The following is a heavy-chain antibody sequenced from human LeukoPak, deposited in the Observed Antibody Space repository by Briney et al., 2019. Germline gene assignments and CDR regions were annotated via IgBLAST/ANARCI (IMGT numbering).Heavy chain of an antibody. CDR3: ARDHGSNSAFDI. J-gene: IGHJ3*02. D-gene: IGHD2-8*01. CDR1: GFNFNTYA. CDR2: IAYDGTDK. V-gene: IGHV3-30*04. Sequence: PGGSLRLCCAASGFNFNTYAMHWVRQAPGKGLEWVAVIAYDGTDKHYADSVKGRFTISRDNSKNTLFLQMNSLRPGDTAVYYCARDHGSNSAFDIWGRGTMVTVSS.